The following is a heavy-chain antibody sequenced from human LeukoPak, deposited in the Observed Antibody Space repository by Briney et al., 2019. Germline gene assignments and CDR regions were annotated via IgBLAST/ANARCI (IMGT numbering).Heavy chain of an antibody. Sequence: GGSLRLSCAASGFTFSGYWMSWVRQAPGKGLEWVANIKGDGSENIYLDSVKGRFTISRDNAKNSLYLRMNTLRAGDTAVYYCARDCVIVGAPCYDYWGQGTLVTVSS. CDR1: GFTFSGYW. CDR2: IKGDGSEN. J-gene: IGHJ4*02. CDR3: ARDCVIVGAPCYDY. V-gene: IGHV3-7*04. D-gene: IGHD1-26*01.